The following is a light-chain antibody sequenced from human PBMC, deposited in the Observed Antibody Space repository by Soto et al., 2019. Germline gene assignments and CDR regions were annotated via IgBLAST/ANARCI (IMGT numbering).Light chain of an antibody. CDR3: CSSGGSPTYV. V-gene: IGLV2-23*02. CDR1: SSNVGSYNL. J-gene: IGLJ1*01. CDR2: EVN. Sequence: QSALTQPASVSGSPGQSITISCTGTSSNVGSYNLVSWYQQHPGKAPKLMIFEVNKRPSGVSNRFSGSKSGNTASLTISGLKVDDEADYYCCSSGGSPTYVFGTGTKLTVL.